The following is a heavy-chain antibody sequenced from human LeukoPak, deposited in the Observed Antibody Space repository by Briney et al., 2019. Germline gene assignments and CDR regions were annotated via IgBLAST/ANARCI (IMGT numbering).Heavy chain of an antibody. J-gene: IGHJ6*02. CDR2: IIPIFGTA. CDR1: GGTFSSYA. V-gene: IGHV1-69*13. D-gene: IGHD6-13*01. CDR3: ARRTYPERPLVYYYYGMDV. Sequence: SVKVSCKASGGTFSSYAISWVRQAPGQGLEWMGGIIPIFGTANYAQKFQGRVTITADESTSTAYMELSSLRSEDTAVYYCARRTYPERPLVYYYYGMDVWGQGTTVSVSS.